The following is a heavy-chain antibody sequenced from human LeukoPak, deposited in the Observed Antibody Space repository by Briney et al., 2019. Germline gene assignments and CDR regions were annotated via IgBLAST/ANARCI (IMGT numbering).Heavy chain of an antibody. V-gene: IGHV4-4*07. D-gene: IGHD2-2*01. CDR3: ARVRGESVVPAARYYYYYYMDV. CDR1: GGSISSYY. J-gene: IGHJ6*03. Sequence: SETLSLTCTVSGGSISSYYWSWIRQPAGKGLEWIGRIYTSGSTNYNPSPKIRVTMSVDTSTNHFSLKLSSVTAADTAVYYCARVRGESVVPAARYYYYYYMDVWGKGTTVTVSS. CDR2: IYTSGST.